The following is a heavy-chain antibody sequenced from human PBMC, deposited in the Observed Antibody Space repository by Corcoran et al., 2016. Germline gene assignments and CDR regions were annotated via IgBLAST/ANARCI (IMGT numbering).Heavy chain of an antibody. CDR1: GYTFSDYA. D-gene: IGHD1-26*01. CDR2: INAANGNA. CDR3: ARVHKWYYGMDV. J-gene: IGHJ6*02. V-gene: IGHV1-3*01. Sequence: QVQLVQSGAEVKKPGASVKVSCKASGYTFSDYAIHWVRQAPGQRLEWMGWINAANGNAKSSQKFQGRVTMTRDTSISTAYMELSRRRSDDTAVYYCARVHKWYYGMDVWGQGTTVTVSS.